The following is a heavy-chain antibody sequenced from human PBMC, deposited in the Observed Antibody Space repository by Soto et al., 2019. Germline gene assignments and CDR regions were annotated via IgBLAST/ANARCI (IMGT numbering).Heavy chain of an antibody. CDR1: GFTFSSYG. V-gene: IGHV3-30*18. CDR3: AKSGYCSGGSCYSYFDY. D-gene: IGHD2-15*01. CDR2: ISYDGSNK. J-gene: IGHJ4*02. Sequence: GGSLRLSCAASGFTFSSYGMHWVRQAPGKGLEWVAVISYDGSNKYYADSVKGRFTISRDNSKNTLYLQMNSLRAEDTAVYYCAKSGYCSGGSCYSYFDYWGQGTLVTVSS.